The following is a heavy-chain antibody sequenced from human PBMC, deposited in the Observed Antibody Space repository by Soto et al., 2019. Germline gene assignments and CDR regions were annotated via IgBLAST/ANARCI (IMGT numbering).Heavy chain of an antibody. V-gene: IGHV4-59*01. CDR1: GDSISRYY. Sequence: SETLSLTCTVSGDSISRYYWSWIRQPPGKGLEWIGYIYYSGSTNYNPSLKSRVTISVDTPKNQFSLKLTSVPAADTAVYYCARGVATIGPWGQATLVTVSS. CDR2: IYYSGST. D-gene: IGHD5-12*01. CDR3: ARGVATIGP. J-gene: IGHJ5*02.